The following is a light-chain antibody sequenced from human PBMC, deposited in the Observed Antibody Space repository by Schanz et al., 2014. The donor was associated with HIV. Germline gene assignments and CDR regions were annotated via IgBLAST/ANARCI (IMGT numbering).Light chain of an antibody. CDR2: DAS. Sequence: EIVLTQSPATLSLSPGERAALSCRASQSVSYYLAWYQQKPGQAPRLLIYDASNRATGIPARFSGSGAGTDFTLTISRVEPEDYAVYYCQQYGSSPWTFGQGTRVDVK. CDR3: QQYGSSPWT. CDR1: QSVSYY. V-gene: IGKV3-11*01. J-gene: IGKJ1*01.